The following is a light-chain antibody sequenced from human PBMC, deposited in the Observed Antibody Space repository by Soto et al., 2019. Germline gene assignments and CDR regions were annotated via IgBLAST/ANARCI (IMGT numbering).Light chain of an antibody. CDR2: EVN. V-gene: IGLV2-14*01. J-gene: IGLJ2*01. Sequence: QSLLTQAASVSGSPGQSITISCTGASSDFGDHKSVSWYQHHPGKAPKLIIYEVNYRPSGVSSRFSGSRSGNAASLTISGLQAEDEAHYYCSSSTETSILFGGGTKLTVL. CDR1: SSDFGDHKS. CDR3: SSSTETSIL.